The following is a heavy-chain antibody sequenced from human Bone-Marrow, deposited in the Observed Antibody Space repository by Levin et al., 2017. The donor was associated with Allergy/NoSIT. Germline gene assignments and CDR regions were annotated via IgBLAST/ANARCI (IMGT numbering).Heavy chain of an antibody. CDR2: ISYHGIVK. D-gene: IGHD3-3*01. J-gene: IGHJ4*02. CDR1: GFTFGSYA. V-gene: IGHV3-30-3*01. Sequence: PGGSLRLSCAASGFTFGSYALHWVRQAPGKGLEWVAVISYHGIVKYYADSMKGRFTISRDNSKNTLYLQMSSLRDEDTAVYYCARDGGDFWSDSYTTYYFDYWGQGTLVSVSS. CDR3: ARDGGDFWSDSYTTYYFDY.